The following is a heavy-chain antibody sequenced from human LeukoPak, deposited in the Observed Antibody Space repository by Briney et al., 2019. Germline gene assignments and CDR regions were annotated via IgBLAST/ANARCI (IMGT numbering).Heavy chain of an antibody. J-gene: IGHJ4*02. CDR3: ARSPIAVASPDY. CDR2: VYYTGRF. CDR1: GGSISNYY. D-gene: IGHD6-13*01. V-gene: IGHV4-59*01. Sequence: SETLSLTCTVSGGSISNYYWSWIRQPPGEGLEWIGNVYYTGRFNYNPSLKSRVTISVQTSKNQFSLRLNSVTAADTAVYYCARSPIAVASPDYWGQGTLVTVSS.